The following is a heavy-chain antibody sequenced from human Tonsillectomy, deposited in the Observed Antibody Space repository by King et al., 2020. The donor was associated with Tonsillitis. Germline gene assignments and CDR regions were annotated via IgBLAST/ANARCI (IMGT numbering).Heavy chain of an antibody. V-gene: IGHV3-15*01. CDR1: GFTFSNAW. J-gene: IGHJ4*02. CDR2: IKSKIDGGTT. Sequence: VQLVESGGGLVKPGGSLRLSCAVSGFTFSNAWMSWVRQAPGKGLEWVGRIKSKIDGGTTDYAAPVKGRLTISRDDSKNTLFLQMNSLKTEDTAVYYCTTDDLHLSCISGWCGAFAYWGQGTLVTVSS. CDR3: TTDDLHLSCISGWCGAFAY. D-gene: IGHD6-19*01.